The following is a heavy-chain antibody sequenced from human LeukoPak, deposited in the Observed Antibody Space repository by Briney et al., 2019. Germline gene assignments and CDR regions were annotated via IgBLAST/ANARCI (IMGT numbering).Heavy chain of an antibody. CDR3: ARKLAYSSGELWFDP. J-gene: IGHJ5*02. D-gene: IGHD6-19*01. CDR1: GYTFTNNY. Sequence: SVKVSCKASGYTFTNNYLHWVRQAPGQGLEWMGGIIPIFGTANYAQKFQGRVTITADESTSTAYMELSSLRSEDTAVYYCARKLAYSSGELWFDPWGQGTLVTVSS. CDR2: IIPIFGTA. V-gene: IGHV1-69*13.